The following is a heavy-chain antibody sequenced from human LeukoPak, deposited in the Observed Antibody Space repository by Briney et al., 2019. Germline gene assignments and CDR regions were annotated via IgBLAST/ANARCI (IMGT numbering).Heavy chain of an antibody. D-gene: IGHD3-22*01. Sequence: ASVKVSCKASGYTFTSYYMHWLRRAPGQGLEWMGIINPSGGSTSYAQKFQGRVTMTRDTSTSTVYMELSSLRSEDTAVYYCARTYEYYYDSSGYYFVGVGPMLYFDYWGRGTLVTVSS. CDR2: INPSGGST. V-gene: IGHV1-46*01. CDR3: ARTYEYYYDSSGYYFVGVGPMLYFDY. CDR1: GYTFTSYY. J-gene: IGHJ4*02.